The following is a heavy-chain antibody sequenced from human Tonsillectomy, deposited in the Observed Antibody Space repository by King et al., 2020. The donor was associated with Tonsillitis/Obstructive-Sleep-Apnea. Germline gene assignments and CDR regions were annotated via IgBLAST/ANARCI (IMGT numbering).Heavy chain of an antibody. D-gene: IGHD3-22*01. CDR2: ISAHNGHT. V-gene: IGHV1-18*01. CDR1: GYTFTSYG. J-gene: IGHJ4*02. Sequence: QLVQSGAEVKKPGASVKVSCKASGYTFTSYGISWVRQAPGQGLEWMAWISAHNGHTNYAQKLQGRVTMTTDTSTSTAYMELRSLRSDDTAVYYCARDSMSHYYDSSGYYTFHYWGQGTLVTVSS. CDR3: ARDSMSHYYDSSGYYTFHY.